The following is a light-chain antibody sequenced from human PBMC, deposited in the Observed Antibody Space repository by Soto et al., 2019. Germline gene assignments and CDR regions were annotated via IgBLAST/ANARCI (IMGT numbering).Light chain of an antibody. CDR1: QSLSSSY. CDR2: GAS. CDR3: QQYGCSMT. Sequence: EIVLTQSPGTLSLSPGDTATLSCRASQSLSSSYLAWYQQRPGQAPRLLIYGASSRATGIPDRFSGIGFGTDFTLTNSTLDPKDFAVYDWQQYGCSMTFGQGTRLEIE. V-gene: IGKV3-20*01. J-gene: IGKJ5*01.